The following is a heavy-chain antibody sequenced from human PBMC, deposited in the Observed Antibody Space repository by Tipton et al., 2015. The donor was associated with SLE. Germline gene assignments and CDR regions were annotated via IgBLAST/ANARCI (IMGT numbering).Heavy chain of an antibody. CDR1: GGSISSYY. J-gene: IGHJ3*02. CDR2: IYYSGST. CDR3: VRELDTFGI. V-gene: IGHV4-59*12. Sequence: TLSLTCTVSGGSISSYYWSWIRQPPGKGLEWIGYIYYSGSTNYNPSLKSRVTISLDTSKNQFSLRLSSVTAADTAMYFCVRELDTFGIWGQGTMVTVSS.